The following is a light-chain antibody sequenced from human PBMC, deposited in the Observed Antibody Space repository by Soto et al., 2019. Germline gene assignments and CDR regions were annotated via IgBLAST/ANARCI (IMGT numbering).Light chain of an antibody. J-gene: IGLJ1*01. CDR2: EVT. CDR3: SSYAGFNNFG. V-gene: IGLV2-8*01. CDR1: SSDVGAYNY. Sequence: QSALTQPPSASGSPGQSVTISCTGTSSDVGAYNYVSWYQQHPGKAPKLMIYEVTNRPSGVPDRFSASKSGNTASLTVSGLQAEDEADYFFSSYAGFNNFGFGTGTKLTVL.